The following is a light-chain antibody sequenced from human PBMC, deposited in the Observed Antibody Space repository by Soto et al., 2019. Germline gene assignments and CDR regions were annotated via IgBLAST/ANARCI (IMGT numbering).Light chain of an antibody. J-gene: IGKJ5*01. Sequence: EIVMTQSPATLSVSPGERATLSCRASQSVNIYLAWYQQQPGQAPRLLIFCASYRATGIPARFSGSGSGTEFNLTISSLQSEDFAVYYCQQYTNWPPNTFGQGTRLEIK. CDR1: QSVNIY. CDR3: QQYTNWPPNT. CDR2: CAS. V-gene: IGKV3D-15*01.